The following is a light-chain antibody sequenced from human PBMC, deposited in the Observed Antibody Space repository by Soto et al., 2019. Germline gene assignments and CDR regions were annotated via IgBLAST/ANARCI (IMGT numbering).Light chain of an antibody. CDR2: EVT. CDR1: NRDVGGYNY. CDR3: SSYSSSSALDVI. V-gene: IGLV2-14*01. J-gene: IGLJ2*01. Sequence: QSALAQPASVSGSPGQSITISCAGTNRDVGGYNYVSWYQQYPGKAPKLIIYEVTYRPSGVSNRFSGSKSGNTASLTISGLQAEDEAHYYCSSYSSSSALDVIFGGGTKLTVL.